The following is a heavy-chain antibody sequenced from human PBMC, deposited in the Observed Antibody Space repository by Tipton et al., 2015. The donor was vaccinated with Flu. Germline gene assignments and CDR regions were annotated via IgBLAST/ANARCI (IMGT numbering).Heavy chain of an antibody. CDR3: ARGDFWSGYYADY. Sequence: TLSLTCTVSGGSVSSGSYYWSWIRQPPGKGLEWIGYIYYSGSTNYNPSLKSRVTISVDTSKNQFSLKLSSVTAADTAVYYCARGDFWSGYYADYWGQGTLVTVSS. D-gene: IGHD3-3*01. CDR2: IYYSGST. V-gene: IGHV4-61*01. J-gene: IGHJ4*02. CDR1: GGSVSSGSYY.